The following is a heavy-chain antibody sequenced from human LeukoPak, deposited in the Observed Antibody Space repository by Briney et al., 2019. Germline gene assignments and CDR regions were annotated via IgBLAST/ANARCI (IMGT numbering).Heavy chain of an antibody. CDR1: GFTFSRHW. D-gene: IGHD2-15*01. Sequence: GGSLRLSCAASGFTFSRHWMYWVRQAPGKGLEWVANIKQDGSAKPYVDSVKGRFTISRDNAKNSLFLQMNSLRAEDTAVYYCARDNGWSADFWGQGTLVTVSA. J-gene: IGHJ4*02. CDR3: ARDNGWSADF. V-gene: IGHV3-7*03. CDR2: IKQDGSAK.